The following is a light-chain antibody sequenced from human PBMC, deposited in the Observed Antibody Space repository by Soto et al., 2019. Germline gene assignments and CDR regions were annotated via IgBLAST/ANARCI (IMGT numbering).Light chain of an antibody. CDR2: LNNDGSH. V-gene: IGLV4-69*01. Sequence: QPVLTQTPSASASLGASVKLTCTLSSGHSSYAIAWHQLQPEKGPRYLMKLNNDGSHSKGDGIPDRFSGSSSGAERYLTISSLQSEDEADYYCQTWGTGIWVFGGGTKVTVL. J-gene: IGLJ3*02. CDR3: QTWGTGIWV. CDR1: SGHSSYA.